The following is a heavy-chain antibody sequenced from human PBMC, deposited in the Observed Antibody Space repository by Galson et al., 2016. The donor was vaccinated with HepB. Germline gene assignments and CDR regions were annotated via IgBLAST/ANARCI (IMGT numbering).Heavy chain of an antibody. CDR2: IIPLFERT. CDR3: ARGGTMMLALATLDY. V-gene: IGHV1-69*13. J-gene: IGHJ4*02. D-gene: IGHD4/OR15-4a*01. Sequence: SVKVSCKASGGSFSDYSINWVRQAPGQGLEWVGGIIPLFERTTYAQEFQGRVSISADGSTSTAYMELSSLRFEDTAVYYCARGGTMMLALATLDYWGQGTLIPVST. CDR1: GGSFSDYS.